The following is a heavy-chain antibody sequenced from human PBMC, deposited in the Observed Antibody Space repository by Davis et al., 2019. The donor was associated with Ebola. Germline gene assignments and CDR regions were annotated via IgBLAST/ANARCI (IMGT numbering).Heavy chain of an antibody. CDR2: THYRSKWYN. CDR1: GDSVPSNSAA. CDR3: ARAPSAENWFDP. Sequence: SQTLSLTCAISGDSVPSNSAAWNWIRQSPSRGLEWLGRTHYRSKWYNDYAVSVKSRITINPDTSKNQFSLQLNSVPPEDTAVYYCARAPSAENWFDPWGQGTLVTVSS. V-gene: IGHV6-1*01. J-gene: IGHJ5*02. D-gene: IGHD6-13*01.